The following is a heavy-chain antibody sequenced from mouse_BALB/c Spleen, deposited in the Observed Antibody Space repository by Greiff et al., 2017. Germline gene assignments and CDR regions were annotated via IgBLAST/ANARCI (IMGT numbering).Heavy chain of an antibody. CDR2: INPYNGDT. D-gene: IGHD2-3*01. V-gene: IGHV1-20*02. Sequence: EVKLQESGPELVKPGASVKISCKASGYSFTGYFMNWVMQSHGKSLEWIGRINPYNGDTFYNQKFKGKATLTVDKSSSTAHMELRSLASEDSAVYYCARSGYDGYPFAYWGQGTLVTVSA. CDR3: ARSGYDGYPFAY. CDR1: GYSFTGYF. J-gene: IGHJ3*01.